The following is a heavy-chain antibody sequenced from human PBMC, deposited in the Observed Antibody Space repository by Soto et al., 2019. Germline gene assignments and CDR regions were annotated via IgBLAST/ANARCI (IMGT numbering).Heavy chain of an antibody. CDR2: INPSVGST. V-gene: IGHV1-46*01. J-gene: IGHJ6*02. CDR3: ARAQDMDV. Sequence: GASVKVSCKASGYSFTTYNLHWVRQAPGQGLEWMGIINPSVGSTTYAQNFQDRVTMTRDTSTTTVYMELSSLRSEDTAVYYCARAQDMDVWGQGTTVTVSS. CDR1: GYSFTTYN.